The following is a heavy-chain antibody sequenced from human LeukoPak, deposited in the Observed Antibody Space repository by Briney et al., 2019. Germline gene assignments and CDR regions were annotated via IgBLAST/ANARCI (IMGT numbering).Heavy chain of an antibody. J-gene: IGHJ4*02. CDR1: GGSISSSSYY. D-gene: IGHD6-13*01. CDR2: IYYSGST. Sequence: PSETLSLTCTVSGGSISSSSYYWGWIRQPPGKGLEWIGSIYYSGSTYYNPSLKSRVTISADTSKNQFSLKLSSVTAADTAVYYCARLLRGAAAGPDFDYWGQGTLVTVSS. CDR3: ARLLRGAAAGPDFDY. V-gene: IGHV4-39*01.